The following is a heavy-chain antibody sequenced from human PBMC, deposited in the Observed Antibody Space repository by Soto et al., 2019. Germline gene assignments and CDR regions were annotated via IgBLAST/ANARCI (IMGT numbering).Heavy chain of an antibody. CDR3: VRHSPKLSGWYSTDAFDI. J-gene: IGHJ3*02. D-gene: IGHD6-19*01. V-gene: IGHV4-39*01. Sequence: PSETLSLTCTVSRGSISSSSYYWGWIRQPPGKGLEWIGSIYYSGSTYYNTSLKSRVTISVDTSKNQFSLKLSSVTAADTALYYFVRHSPKLSGWYSTDAFDIWGQGTMVTVSS. CDR1: RGSISSSSYY. CDR2: IYYSGST.